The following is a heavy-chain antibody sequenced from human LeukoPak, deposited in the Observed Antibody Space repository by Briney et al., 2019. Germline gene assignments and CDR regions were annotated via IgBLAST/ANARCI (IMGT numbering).Heavy chain of an antibody. J-gene: IGHJ6*02. CDR1: GGTFSSYA. Sequence: GASVKVSCKASGGTFSSYAISWVRQAPGQGLEWMGGIIPIFGTANYAQKFQGRVTITADESTSTAYMELSSLRSEDTAVYYCARYPTKLELNYYYYDMDVWGQGTTVTVSS. CDR3: ARYPTKLELNYYYYDMDV. D-gene: IGHD1-7*01. V-gene: IGHV1-69*13. CDR2: IIPIFGTA.